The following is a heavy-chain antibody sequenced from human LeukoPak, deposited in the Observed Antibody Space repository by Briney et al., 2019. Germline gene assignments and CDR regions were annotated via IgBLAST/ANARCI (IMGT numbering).Heavy chain of an antibody. CDR1: GFTFSDYY. D-gene: IGHD3-16*01. J-gene: IGHJ5*01. V-gene: IGHV3-23*01. Sequence: GGSLRLSCAASGFTFSDYYMSWIRQAPGKGLEWVSFISGSGETPYYVDAVKGRFTISRDNSKNIVFLQMNSLRVEDTAVYYCAKMGASSNWFDSWGQGTLVAVSS. CDR3: AKMGASSNWFDS. CDR2: ISGSGETP.